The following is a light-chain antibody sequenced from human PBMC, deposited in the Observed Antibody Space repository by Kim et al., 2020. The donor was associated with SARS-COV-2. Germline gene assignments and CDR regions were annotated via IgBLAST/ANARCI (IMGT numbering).Light chain of an antibody. V-gene: IGLV1-44*01. Sequence: QRVTISCSVSSSNIGSDTVDWYQHLPGAAPQLLIYNNNQRPSGVPDRFSASKSGTSASLAISGLQSEDEADYYCAAWDDSLNGPVFGGGTQLTRP. CDR1: SSNIGSDT. J-gene: IGLJ3*02. CDR3: AAWDDSLNGPV. CDR2: NNN.